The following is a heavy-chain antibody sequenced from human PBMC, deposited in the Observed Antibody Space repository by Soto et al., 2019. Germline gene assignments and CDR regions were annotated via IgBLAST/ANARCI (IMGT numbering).Heavy chain of an antibody. D-gene: IGHD5-12*01. Sequence: GGSLRLSCAASGFTFSSYGMRWVRQTPGKGLEWVAAITATGDRTYYADSVTGRFTISRDNSKKTHYLQMTSLRAEDTAMYYCATTTGYFDYWGQGTLVTVSS. J-gene: IGHJ4*02. V-gene: IGHV3-23*01. CDR1: GFTFSSYG. CDR2: ITATGDRT. CDR3: ATTTGYFDY.